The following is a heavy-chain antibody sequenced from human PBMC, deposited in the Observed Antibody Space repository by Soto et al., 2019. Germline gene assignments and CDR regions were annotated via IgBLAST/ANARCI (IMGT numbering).Heavy chain of an antibody. CDR1: GGSISSGDYY. V-gene: IGHV4-30-4*01. Sequence: PSETLSLTCTVSGGSISSGDYYWSWIRQPPGKGLEWIGYIYYSGSTYYNPSLKSRVTISVDTSKNQFSLKLSSVTAADTAVYYCARDYYDILTGPHFDYWGQGTLVTVSS. CDR3: ARDYYDILTGPHFDY. J-gene: IGHJ4*02. D-gene: IGHD3-9*01. CDR2: IYYSGST.